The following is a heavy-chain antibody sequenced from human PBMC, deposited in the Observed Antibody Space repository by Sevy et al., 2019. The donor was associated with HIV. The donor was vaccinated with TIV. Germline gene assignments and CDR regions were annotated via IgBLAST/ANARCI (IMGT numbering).Heavy chain of an antibody. CDR2: INSDGSST. CDR1: GFTFSSYW. Sequence: GGSLRLSCAASGFTFSSYWMHWVRQAPGKGLVWVSRINSDGSSTSYADSVKGRFTISRDNAKNTLYLQMNSLRAEDTAVYYCARVKYYYGSGSKGHQCPFDYWGQGTLVTVSS. D-gene: IGHD3-10*01. J-gene: IGHJ4*02. CDR3: ARVKYYYGSGSKGHQCPFDY. V-gene: IGHV3-74*01.